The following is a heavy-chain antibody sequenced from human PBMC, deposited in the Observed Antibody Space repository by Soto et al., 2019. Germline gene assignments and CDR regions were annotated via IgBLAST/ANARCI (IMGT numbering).Heavy chain of an antibody. J-gene: IGHJ4*02. CDR1: GFTFSSYA. CDR3: VPSMAPRGYYDAGGVYFDY. V-gene: IGHV3-30-3*01. D-gene: IGHD3-22*01. CDR2: ISYDGSNK. Sequence: GGSLRLSCAASGFTFSSYAMHWVRQSPGKGLEWVAVISYDGSNKYYADSVKGRFTISRDNSKNTLYLQMNSLRAEDTAVYYCVPSMAPRGYYDAGGVYFDYWGQRTLVTVSS.